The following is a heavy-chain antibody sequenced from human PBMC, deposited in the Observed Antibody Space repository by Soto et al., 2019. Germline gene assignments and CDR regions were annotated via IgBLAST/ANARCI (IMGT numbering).Heavy chain of an antibody. Sequence: PSETLSLTCTVSGGSISSYYWSWIRQPPGKGLEWIGYIYYSGSTNYNPSLKSRVTISVDTSKNQFSLKLSSVTAADTAVYYCARVHYYDSSGYYGPYYYGMDVWGQGTTVTVSS. V-gene: IGHV4-59*01. D-gene: IGHD3-22*01. CDR3: ARVHYYDSSGYYGPYYYGMDV. CDR2: IYYSGST. CDR1: GGSISSYY. J-gene: IGHJ6*02.